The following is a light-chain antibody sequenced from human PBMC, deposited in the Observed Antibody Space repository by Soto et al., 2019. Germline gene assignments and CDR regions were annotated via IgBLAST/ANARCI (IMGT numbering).Light chain of an antibody. CDR3: SSYTSNNHVV. V-gene: IGLV2-14*01. CDR2: EVS. CDR1: SSDVGGYNY. Sequence: QSALTQPASMSGSPGQSITISCTGTSSDVGGYNYVSWYQQHPGRAPKLMIYEVSNRPSGVSIRFSGSKSGNTASLTISGLQAEDEALYYCSSYTSNNHVVFGGGTKVTVL. J-gene: IGLJ2*01.